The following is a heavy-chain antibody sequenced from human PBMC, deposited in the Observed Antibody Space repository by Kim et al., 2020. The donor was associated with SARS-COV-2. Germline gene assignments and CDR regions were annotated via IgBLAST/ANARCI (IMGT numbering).Heavy chain of an antibody. V-gene: IGHV4-59*01. CDR3: ARDRVVVVPAAITGRNYYYYGMDV. J-gene: IGHJ6*02. Sequence: SETLSLTCTVSGGSISSYYWSWIRQPPGKGLEWIGYIYYSGSTNYNPSLKSRVTISVDTSKNQFSLKLSSVTAADTAVYYCARDRVVVVPAAITGRNYYYYGMDVWGQGTTVTVSS. CDR2: IYYSGST. CDR1: GGSISSYY. D-gene: IGHD2-2*01.